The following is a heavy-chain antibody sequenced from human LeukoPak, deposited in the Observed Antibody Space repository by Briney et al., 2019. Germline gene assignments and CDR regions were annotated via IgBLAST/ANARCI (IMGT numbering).Heavy chain of an antibody. Sequence: GGSLRLSCAASGFTFSSYWMHWVRQAPGKGLVWVSRISSDGSSTKYADSVKGRFTISRDNAKNTLYLQMNGLSAEDTAVYYCARDLGSAFDYWGPGTLVTVSS. J-gene: IGHJ4*02. D-gene: IGHD2-2*03. CDR2: ISSDGSST. CDR3: ARDLGSAFDY. CDR1: GFTFSSYW. V-gene: IGHV3-74*03.